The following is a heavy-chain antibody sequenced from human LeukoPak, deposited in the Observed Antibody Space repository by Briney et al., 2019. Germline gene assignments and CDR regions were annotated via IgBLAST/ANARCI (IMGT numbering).Heavy chain of an antibody. V-gene: IGHV3-64*02. CDR2: ISYNGGST. Sequence: GGSLRLSCAASGFTFTNYAMHWVRQTPGKGLEYVSAISYNGGSTYYADSVKGRFTISRDNSKNTLYLQMGSLIPEDMGVYYCARRFAAQLAFVDVWGKGTTVTISS. D-gene: IGHD3-3*02. CDR1: GFTFTNYA. J-gene: IGHJ6*04. CDR3: ARRFAAQLAFVDV.